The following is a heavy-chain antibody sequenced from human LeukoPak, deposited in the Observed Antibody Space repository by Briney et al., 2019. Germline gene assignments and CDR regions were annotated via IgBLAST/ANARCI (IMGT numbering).Heavy chain of an antibody. J-gene: IGHJ4*02. Sequence: GGSLRLSCAASGFTFSSYAMSWVRQAPGKGLEWVSVISSSGTTTHYAGSVKGRLTISRDNSKNTLYLQMNSLTAEDTAIYYCAKHLRYTDTWQFDYWGQGTLVTVTS. D-gene: IGHD1-14*01. CDR2: ISSSGTTT. CDR3: AKHLRYTDTWQFDY. V-gene: IGHV3-23*01. CDR1: GFTFSSYA.